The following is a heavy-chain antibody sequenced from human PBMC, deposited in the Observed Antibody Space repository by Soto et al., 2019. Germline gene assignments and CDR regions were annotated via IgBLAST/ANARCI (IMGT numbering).Heavy chain of an antibody. CDR2: IIPIFGTA. J-gene: IGHJ5*02. CDR1: GGTFSSYA. D-gene: IGHD2-8*01. CDR3: ARDCTNGVCYPNNWFDP. Sequence: ASVKVSCKASGGTFSSYAISWVRQAPGQGLEWMGGIIPIFGTANYAQKFQGRVTITADESTSTAYMELSSLRSEDTAVYYCARDCTNGVCYPNNWFDPWGQGTLVTVSS. V-gene: IGHV1-69*13.